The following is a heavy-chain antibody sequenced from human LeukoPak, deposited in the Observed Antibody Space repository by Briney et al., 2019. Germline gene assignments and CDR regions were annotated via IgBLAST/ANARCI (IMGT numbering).Heavy chain of an antibody. CDR1: GFTFSSYG. J-gene: IGHJ4*02. V-gene: IGHV3-33*01. CDR2: IWYDGSNK. D-gene: IGHD1-26*01. Sequence: PGGSLRLSCAASGFTFSSYGMHWVRQAPGKGLEWVAVIWYDGSNKYYADSVKGRFTISRDNSKNTLYLQLNSLRAEDTAVYYCARDSPGWGAFAYWGQGSLVTVSS. CDR3: ARDSPGWGAFAY.